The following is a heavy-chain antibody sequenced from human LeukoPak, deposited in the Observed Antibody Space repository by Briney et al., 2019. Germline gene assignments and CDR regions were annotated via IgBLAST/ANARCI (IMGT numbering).Heavy chain of an antibody. CDR1: GFTFSSYK. CDR3: ARDYCSTTSCLDY. Sequence: GGSLRLSCAASGFTFSSYKMIWVRQAPGKGLEWVSYITTSGTTTYYADSVKGRFTISRDTSKNTLYLQMNRLRAEDTAVYYCARDYCSTTSCLDYWGQGTLVTVSS. V-gene: IGHV3-48*01. D-gene: IGHD2-2*01. J-gene: IGHJ4*02. CDR2: ITTSGTTT.